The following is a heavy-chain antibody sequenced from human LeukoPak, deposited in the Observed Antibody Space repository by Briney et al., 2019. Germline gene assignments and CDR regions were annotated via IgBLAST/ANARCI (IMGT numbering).Heavy chain of an antibody. D-gene: IGHD5-24*01. J-gene: IGHJ4*02. CDR1: GYSISSGYY. CDR2: IYYSGST. CDR3: ARTLRRDGYNDY. Sequence: SETLSLTCTVSGYSISSGYYWGWIRQPPGKGLEWIGYIYYSGSTNYNPSLKSRVTISVDTSKNQFSPKLSSATAADTAVYYCARTLRRDGYNDYWGQGTLVTVSS. V-gene: IGHV4-38-2*02.